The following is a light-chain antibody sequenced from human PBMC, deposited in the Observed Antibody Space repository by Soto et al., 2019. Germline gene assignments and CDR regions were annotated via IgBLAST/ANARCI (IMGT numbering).Light chain of an antibody. CDR1: SSDVGGYNY. J-gene: IGLJ2*01. CDR2: EVS. Sequence: QSALTQPPSASGSPGQSVTISCTGTSSDVGGYNYVSWYQQHPGKAPKLMIYEVSKRPSGVPDRFSGSKSGNTASLTVSGLQAEDEADYYCSSYAGSNSVFGGGNKLTVL. CDR3: SSYAGSNSV. V-gene: IGLV2-8*01.